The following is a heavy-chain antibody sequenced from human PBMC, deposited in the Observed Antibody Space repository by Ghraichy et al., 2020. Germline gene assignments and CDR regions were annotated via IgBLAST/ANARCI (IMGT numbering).Heavy chain of an antibody. V-gene: IGHV3-7*01. Sequence: ETLSLTFAASGFSFSSHWMSWVRQAPGKGLEWVANINQAGSENHYVDSVKGRFTISRDNAKNSLYLQVNNLRGEDTAVYYCARDGVDAGIYLDYWGQGTLVTVSS. CDR1: GFSFSSHW. CDR3: ARDGVDAGIYLDY. CDR2: INQAGSEN. J-gene: IGHJ4*02. D-gene: IGHD6-13*01.